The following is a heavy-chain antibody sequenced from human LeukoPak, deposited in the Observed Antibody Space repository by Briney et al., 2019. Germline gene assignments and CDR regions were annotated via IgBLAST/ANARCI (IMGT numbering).Heavy chain of an antibody. CDR1: GGTFSSYA. CDR3: ARDWSRDYGSGGYVY. V-gene: IGHV1-69*04. J-gene: IGHJ4*02. Sequence: GASVKVSCKASGGTFSSYAISWVRQAPGQGLEWMGRIIPILGIANYAQKFQGRVTITTDKSTSTAYMELSSLRSEDTSVYYCARDWSRDYGSGGYVYWGQGTLVTVSS. CDR2: IIPILGIA. D-gene: IGHD3-10*01.